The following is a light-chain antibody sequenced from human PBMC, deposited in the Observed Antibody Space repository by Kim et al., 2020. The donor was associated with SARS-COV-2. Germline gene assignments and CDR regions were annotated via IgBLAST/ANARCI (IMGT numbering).Light chain of an antibody. V-gene: IGLV3-1*01. CDR2: NDR. J-gene: IGLJ2*01. CDR1: KWRNTV. CDR3: VAWDRGGDVV. Sequence: SAKQATTITCCKDKWRNTVVSWYQVRPGQSVLLIIANDRRRPGRIDERSSANNAGTAATLISSVEEVKDEADYYCVAWDRGGDVVFGGGTKLTVL.